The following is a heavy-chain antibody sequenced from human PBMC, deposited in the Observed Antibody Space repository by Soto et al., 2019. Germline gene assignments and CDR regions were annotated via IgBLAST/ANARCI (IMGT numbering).Heavy chain of an antibody. J-gene: IGHJ4*02. CDR3: AREKGYISGPKNFDY. V-gene: IGHV4-30-4*01. D-gene: IGHD5-12*01. Sequence: SETLSLTCAISGAPITWGDYSWSWIRQSPGKVLQWIGYIYDSGSSYYNPSLQSRFTMSVDTSKNQFSLKLSSVTAADTAVYYCAREKGYISGPKNFDYWGPGTLVTVSS. CDR1: GAPITWGDYS. CDR2: IYDSGSS.